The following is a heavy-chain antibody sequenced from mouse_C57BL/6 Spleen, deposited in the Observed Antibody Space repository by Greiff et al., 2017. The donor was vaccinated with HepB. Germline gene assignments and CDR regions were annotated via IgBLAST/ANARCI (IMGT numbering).Heavy chain of an antibody. J-gene: IGHJ4*01. Sequence: QVQLQQSGAELVKPGASVKISCKASGYAFSSYWMNWVKQRPGKGLEWIGQIHPGDGDTNYNGKFKGKATLTADKSSSTAYMQLSSLTSEDSAVYFCARWQPLYAMDYWGQGTSVTVSS. CDR1: GYAFSSYW. D-gene: IGHD6-1*01. CDR3: ARWQPLYAMDY. V-gene: IGHV1-80*01. CDR2: IHPGDGDT.